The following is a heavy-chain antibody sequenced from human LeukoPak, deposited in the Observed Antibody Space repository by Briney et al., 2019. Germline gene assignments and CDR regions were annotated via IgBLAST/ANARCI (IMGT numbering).Heavy chain of an antibody. CDR2: IYPGDSDT. J-gene: IGHJ4*02. V-gene: IGHV5-51*01. CDR3: ARHGLEMTPDF. CDR1: GYTFINYW. Sequence: GESLQISCKASGYTFINYWIGWVRQLPGKGLEWMGIIYPGDSDTRYSPSFQDQVTISADKSITTAYLQWSSLKASDTAMYYCARHGLEMTPDFWGQGTLVTVSS. D-gene: IGHD3/OR15-3a*01.